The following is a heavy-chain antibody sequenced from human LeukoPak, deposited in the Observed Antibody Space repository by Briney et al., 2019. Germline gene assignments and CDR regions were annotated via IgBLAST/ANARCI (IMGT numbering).Heavy chain of an antibody. Sequence: GGSLRLSWAASGLTFSSYAMSWVRQAPGKGLEWVSAISGSGGSTYYADSVKGRFTISRDNSKNTLYLQMNSLRAEDTAVYYCAKDRRYSSSYDYWGQGTLVTVSS. CDR3: AKDRRYSSSYDY. J-gene: IGHJ4*02. CDR1: GLTFSSYA. CDR2: ISGSGGST. D-gene: IGHD6-13*01. V-gene: IGHV3-23*01.